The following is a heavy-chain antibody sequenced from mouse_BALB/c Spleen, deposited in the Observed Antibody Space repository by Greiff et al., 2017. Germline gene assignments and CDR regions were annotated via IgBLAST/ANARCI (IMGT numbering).Heavy chain of an antibody. CDR2: IDPETGGT. CDR1: GYTFTDYE. J-gene: IGHJ4*01. CDR3: TKNRMDY. V-gene: IGHV1-15*01. Sequence: VQLQQSGAELVRPGASVTLSCKASGYTFTDYEMHWVKQTPVHGLEWIGAIDPETGGTAYNQKFKGKATLTADKSYSTAYMELRSLTSEDSAVYYCTKNRMDYWGQGTSVTVSS.